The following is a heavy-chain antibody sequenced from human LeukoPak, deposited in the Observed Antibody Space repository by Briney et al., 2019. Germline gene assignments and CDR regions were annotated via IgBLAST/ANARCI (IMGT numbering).Heavy chain of an antibody. CDR1: GGSINNYY. Sequence: TSETLSLTCTVSGGSINNYYWTWIRQPPGKGLEWIGYIDHSGSTNYNPSLKSRVSISSDTSKNQFSLELSSVTAADTAVYYCARLKATVSIHAYFDSWGQGTLVTVSS. CDR3: ARLKATVSIHAYFDS. D-gene: IGHD4-17*01. CDR2: IDHSGST. V-gene: IGHV4-59*01. J-gene: IGHJ4*02.